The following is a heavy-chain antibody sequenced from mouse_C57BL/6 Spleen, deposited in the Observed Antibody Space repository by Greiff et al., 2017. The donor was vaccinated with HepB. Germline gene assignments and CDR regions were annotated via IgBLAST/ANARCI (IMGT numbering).Heavy chain of an antibody. CDR2: IYIGNGYT. J-gene: IGHJ2*01. Sequence: VQLKESGAELVRPGSSVKMSCKTSGYTFTSYGINWVKQRPGQGLEWIGYIYIGNGYTEYNEKFKGKATLTSDTSSSTAYMQLSSLTSEDSAIYFCARPYYGTQYYFDYWGQGTTLTVSS. CDR3: ARPYYGTQYYFDY. D-gene: IGHD1-1*01. CDR1: GYTFTSYG. V-gene: IGHV1-58*01.